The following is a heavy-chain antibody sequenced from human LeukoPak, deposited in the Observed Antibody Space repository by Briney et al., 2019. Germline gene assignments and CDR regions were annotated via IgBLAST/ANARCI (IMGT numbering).Heavy chain of an antibody. CDR2: INPNSGDT. Sequence: GASVKLSCKASGYTFTDYYMHWVRQAPGQGLEWMGWINPNSGDTNHAQNFQGRVTLTRGTSISTAYMELSSLRSDDSAVYYCAGEYCSGGSCRQGFDYWGQGTLVTVSS. J-gene: IGHJ4*02. D-gene: IGHD2-15*01. CDR1: GYTFTDYY. V-gene: IGHV1-2*02. CDR3: AGEYCSGGSCRQGFDY.